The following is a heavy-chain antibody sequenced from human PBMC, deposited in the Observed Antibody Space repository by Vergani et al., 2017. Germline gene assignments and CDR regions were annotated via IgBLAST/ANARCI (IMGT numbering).Heavy chain of an antibody. D-gene: IGHD4-23*01. CDR2: INSDGSST. V-gene: IGHV3-74*01. J-gene: IGHJ1*01. CDR3: AREGYGGNSGEYFQH. Sequence: EVQLVESVGGLVQPGGSLRLSCAASGFTFSIYWMYWVRQAPGKGLVWVSRINSDGSSTSYADSVKGRFTISRDNAKNTLYLQMNSLRAEDTAVYYCAREGYGGNSGEYFQHWGQGTLVTVSS. CDR1: GFTFSIYW.